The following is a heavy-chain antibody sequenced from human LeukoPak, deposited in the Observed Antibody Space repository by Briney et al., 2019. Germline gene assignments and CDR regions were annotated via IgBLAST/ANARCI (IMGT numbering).Heavy chain of an antibody. CDR3: AREYSEYQLLKFAFDI. D-gene: IGHD2-2*01. CDR1: GYTFTRYY. Sequence: ASVKVSCKASGYTFTRYYMHWVRQAAGQGLEWMGIINPSGGRTSYAQKFQGRVTMTMDGSTSAVYMELSSLRSEDTAVYYCAREYSEYQLLKFAFDIWGQGTMVTVSS. V-gene: IGHV1-46*01. CDR2: INPSGGRT. J-gene: IGHJ3*02.